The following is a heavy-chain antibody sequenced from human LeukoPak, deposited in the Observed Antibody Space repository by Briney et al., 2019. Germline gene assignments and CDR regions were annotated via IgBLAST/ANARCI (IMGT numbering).Heavy chain of an antibody. CDR1: DFMFATYT. CDR3: TRDSHGGSGWYGYFDL. Sequence: GGSLRLSCAASDFMFATYTMNWVRPAPGKGLEWVSSISPSSFSIYYADSLKGRFTISRDNSKNSLYLQMNSLRVEDTATYYCTRDSHGGSGWYGYFDLWGRGALVTVSS. J-gene: IGHJ2*01. CDR2: ISPSSFSI. D-gene: IGHD6-19*01. V-gene: IGHV3-21*01.